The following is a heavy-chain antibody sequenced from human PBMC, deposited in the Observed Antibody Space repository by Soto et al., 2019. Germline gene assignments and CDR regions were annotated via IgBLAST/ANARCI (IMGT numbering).Heavy chain of an antibody. CDR3: ATRYSYVHF. CDR2: INPNSGDT. Sequence: ASVKVSCKPSGYAFTGYYIHWVRQAPGQGLEWMGWINPNSGDTNYAQKFQGRVTMTRDTSFSTAYMELSSLRSDDTAVYYCATRYSYVHFWGQGTLVTVSS. D-gene: IGHD5-18*01. V-gene: IGHV1-2*02. J-gene: IGHJ4*02. CDR1: GYAFTGYY.